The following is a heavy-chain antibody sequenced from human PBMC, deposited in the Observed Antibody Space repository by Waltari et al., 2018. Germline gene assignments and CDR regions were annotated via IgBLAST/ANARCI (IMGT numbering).Heavy chain of an antibody. D-gene: IGHD2-15*01. CDR2: VRGDGSP. V-gene: IGHV4-4*02. CDR3: ARDRGRGLYLDT. CDR1: GDSMTISDC. Sequence: QLRLQESGPGLVKPSGTLSLTCAVSGDSMTISDCWSWVRQSPGKGLEWIGQVRGDGSPHSSPSVASRLTVSLDTSNQQFSLKLTSATAADTAVYYCARDRGRGLYLDTWGPGTLVTVSP. J-gene: IGHJ4*02.